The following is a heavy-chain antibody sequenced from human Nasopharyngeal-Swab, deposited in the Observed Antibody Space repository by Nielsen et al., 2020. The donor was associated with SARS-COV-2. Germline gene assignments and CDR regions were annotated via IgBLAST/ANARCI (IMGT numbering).Heavy chain of an antibody. CDR2: IYYSGST. CDR1: GGSISSGGYY. Sequence: SETLSLTCTVSGGSISSGGYYWSWIRQHPGKGLEWIGYIYYSGSTYYNPSLKSRVTISVDTSKNQFSLKLSSVTAADTAVYYCARGRRITIFGVVITSYGMDVWGQGTTVTVSS. V-gene: IGHV4-31*03. D-gene: IGHD3-3*01. J-gene: IGHJ6*02. CDR3: ARGRRITIFGVVITSYGMDV.